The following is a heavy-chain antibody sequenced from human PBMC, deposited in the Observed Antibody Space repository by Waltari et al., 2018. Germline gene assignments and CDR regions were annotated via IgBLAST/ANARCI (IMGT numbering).Heavy chain of an antibody. Sequence: QVQLVQSGAEVKKPGASVKVSCKASGYTFTGHYIHWVRQAPGQGLEWMGRINPNSGGTNYAQKFQGRVTMTRDTSISTAYMELSRLRSDDTAVYYCARDISTIFGPNPPYGMDVWGQGTTVTVSS. CDR1: GYTFTGHY. V-gene: IGHV1-2*06. D-gene: IGHD3-3*01. CDR3: ARDISTIFGPNPPYGMDV. J-gene: IGHJ6*02. CDR2: INPNSGGT.